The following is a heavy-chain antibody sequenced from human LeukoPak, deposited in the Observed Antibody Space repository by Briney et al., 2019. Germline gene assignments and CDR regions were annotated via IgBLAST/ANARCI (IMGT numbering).Heavy chain of an antibody. CDR3: ARRGSKVAAEYDY. CDR2: INHSGST. Sequence: SETLSLTCAVYGGSLSGYYWSWIRQPPGKGLEWIGEINHSGSTNYNPSLKSRVTISVDTSKNQFSLKLSSVTAADTAVYYCARRGSKVAAEYDYWGQGTLVTVSS. CDR1: GGSLSGYY. D-gene: IGHD2-15*01. V-gene: IGHV4-34*01. J-gene: IGHJ4*02.